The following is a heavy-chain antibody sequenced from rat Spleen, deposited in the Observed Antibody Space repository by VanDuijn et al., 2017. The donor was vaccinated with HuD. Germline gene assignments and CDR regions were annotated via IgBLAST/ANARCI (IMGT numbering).Heavy chain of an antibody. D-gene: IGHD1-10*01. CDR3: ARPGTTHVFDY. J-gene: IGHJ2*01. CDR1: GFTFSDYY. V-gene: IGHV5-29*01. Sequence: EVQLVESDGGLVQPGRSLKLSCAASGFTFSDYYMAWVRQAPTKGLEWVATISYDGGSTYYRDSVKGRFTISRDNAKSTLYLQMNSLRSEDTATYFCARPGTTHVFDYWGQGVMVTVSS. CDR2: ISYDGGST.